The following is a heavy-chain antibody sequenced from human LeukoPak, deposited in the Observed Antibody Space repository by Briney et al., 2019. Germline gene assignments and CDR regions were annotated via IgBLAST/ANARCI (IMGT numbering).Heavy chain of an antibody. CDR2: IYYSGNT. D-gene: IGHD6-13*01. CDR3: AREYSSSYNWFDP. J-gene: IGHJ5*02. Sequence: PSGTLSLTCTVSGGSISGYYWNWIRQPPGKGLEWIGYIYYSGNTNYNPSLKSRVTISVDTSKNQFSLKLSSVTAADTAVYYCAREYSSSYNWFDPWGQGTLVTVSS. V-gene: IGHV4-59*01. CDR1: GGSISGYY.